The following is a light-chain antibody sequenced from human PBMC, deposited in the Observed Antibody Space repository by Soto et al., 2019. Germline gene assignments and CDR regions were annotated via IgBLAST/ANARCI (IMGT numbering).Light chain of an antibody. CDR3: QQLNSYPLT. V-gene: IGKV1-9*01. J-gene: IGKJ4*01. CDR2: AAS. CDR1: QGISSY. Sequence: IQLTQSPSSQSASVGDRVTITCRASQGISSYLTWYQQKPGKAPKLLIYAASTLHSGVPSKFSGSGSGTDFTLTISSLQPEDFATYYCQQLNSYPLTFGGGTKVDIK.